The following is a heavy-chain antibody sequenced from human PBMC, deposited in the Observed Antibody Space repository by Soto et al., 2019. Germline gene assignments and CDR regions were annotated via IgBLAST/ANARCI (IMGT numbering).Heavy chain of an antibody. Sequence: EVQLVQSGAEVKEPGESLRISCEVSGYSFTTYWISWVRQMPGKGLEWVGRIAPSDSSTDYSPSFQGHVTISADNSISTAYLQWTSLEASDTAMYYCASGGSGWYYWGQGTLVTASS. CDR2: IAPSDSST. CDR1: GYSFTTYW. D-gene: IGHD6-19*01. CDR3: ASGGSGWYY. V-gene: IGHV5-10-1*01. J-gene: IGHJ4*02.